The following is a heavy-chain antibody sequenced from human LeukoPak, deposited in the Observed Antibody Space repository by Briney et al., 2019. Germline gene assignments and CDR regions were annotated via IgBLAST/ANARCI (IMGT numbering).Heavy chain of an antibody. D-gene: IGHD3-22*01. CDR1: GGSISSYY. CDR2: IYYSGST. CDR3: ARVYYDSSGYYFDY. Sequence: SETLSLTWTVSGGSISSYYWSWIRQPPGKGLEWIGYIYYSGSTNYNPSLKSRVTISVDTSKNQFSLKLSSVTAADTAVYYCARVYYDSSGYYFDYWGQGTLVTVSS. V-gene: IGHV4-59*01. J-gene: IGHJ4*02.